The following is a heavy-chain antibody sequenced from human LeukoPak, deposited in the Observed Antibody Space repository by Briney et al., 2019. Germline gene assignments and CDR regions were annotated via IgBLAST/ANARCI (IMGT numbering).Heavy chain of an antibody. CDR1: GGSFSGYY. CDR2: INHSGST. Sequence: PSETLSLTCAVYGGSFSGYYWSWIRQPPGKGLEWIGEINHSGSTNYNPSLKSRVTISVDTSKNQFSLKLSSVTAADTAVYYCARWYSSSWYYLPWGQGTLVTVSS. CDR3: ARWYSSSWYYLP. J-gene: IGHJ5*02. V-gene: IGHV4-34*01. D-gene: IGHD6-13*01.